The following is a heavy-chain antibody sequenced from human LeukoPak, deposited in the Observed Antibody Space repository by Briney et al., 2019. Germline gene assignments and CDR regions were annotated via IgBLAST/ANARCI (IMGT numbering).Heavy chain of an antibody. CDR1: GFTFSSYA. CDR2: ISGSGGST. D-gene: IGHD3-10*01. V-gene: IGHV3-23*01. J-gene: IGHJ4*02. CDR3: AKDQSRGAGRTFPFDY. Sequence: GGSLRLSCAASGFTFSSYAMSWVRKAPGKGLEWVSAISGSGGSTYYADSVKGRFTISRDNSKNTLYLQMNSLRAEDTAVYYCAKDQSRGAGRTFPFDYWGQGTLVTVSS.